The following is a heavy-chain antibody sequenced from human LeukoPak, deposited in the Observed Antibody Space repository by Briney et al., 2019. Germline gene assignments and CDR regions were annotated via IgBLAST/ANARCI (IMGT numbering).Heavy chain of an antibody. V-gene: IGHV3-7*05. D-gene: IGHD3-22*01. J-gene: IGHJ3*02. Sequence: PGGSLRLSCAASGFTFSSFEMSWVRQAPGKGLEWVANIKQDGSEKYYVDSVKGRFTISRDNAKNSLYLQMNGLRAEDTAVYYCARDSSGYWVDAFDIWGQGTMVTVSS. CDR3: ARDSSGYWVDAFDI. CDR2: IKQDGSEK. CDR1: GFTFSSFE.